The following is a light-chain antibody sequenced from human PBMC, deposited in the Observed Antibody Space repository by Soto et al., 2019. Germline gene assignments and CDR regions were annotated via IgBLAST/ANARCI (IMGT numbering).Light chain of an antibody. Sequence: IQMTQSPSTLSASMGEIVTITCRASQSVSSWLAWYQQKPGKAPKLLIYDATTLESGVPSRFSGSASGTEFTLTISSLQPDDFATYYCQQYNSYSTYGQGTKVDIK. CDR2: DAT. CDR3: QQYNSYST. CDR1: QSVSSW. J-gene: IGKJ1*01. V-gene: IGKV1-5*01.